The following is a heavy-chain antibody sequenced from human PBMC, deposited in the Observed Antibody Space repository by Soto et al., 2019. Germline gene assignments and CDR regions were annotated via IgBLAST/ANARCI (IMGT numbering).Heavy chain of an antibody. V-gene: IGHV1-8*01. J-gene: IGHJ4*02. CDR1: GYTFTSYD. Sequence: ASVKVSCKASGYTFTSYDINWVRQATGQGLEYLGWMNPNSGNTGYVQKFQGRVTMSTDTSTSTAYMELSSLRSEDTAVYYCASFDGYNYGTDYWGQGTLVTVSS. D-gene: IGHD5-12*01. CDR3: ASFDGYNYGTDY. CDR2: MNPNSGNT.